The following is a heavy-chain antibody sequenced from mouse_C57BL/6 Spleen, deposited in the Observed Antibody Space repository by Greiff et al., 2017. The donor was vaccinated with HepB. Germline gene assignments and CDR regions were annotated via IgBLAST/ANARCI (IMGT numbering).Heavy chain of an antibody. CDR1: GFTFSSYG. Sequence: EVQGVESGGDLVKPGGSLKLSCAASGFTFSSYGMSWVRQTPDKRLEWVATISSGGSYTYYPDSVKGRFTISRDNAKNTLYLQMSSLKSEDTAMYYCARHYDYDDGDFDYWGQGTTLTVSS. CDR3: ARHYDYDDGDFDY. V-gene: IGHV5-6*01. J-gene: IGHJ2*01. D-gene: IGHD2-4*01. CDR2: ISSGGSYT.